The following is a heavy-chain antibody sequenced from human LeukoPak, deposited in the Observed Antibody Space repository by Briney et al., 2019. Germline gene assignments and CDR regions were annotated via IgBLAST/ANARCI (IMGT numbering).Heavy chain of an antibody. Sequence: SETLSLTCTVSGGSISSYYWSWIRQPPGKGLEWIGYIYYSGSTNYNPSLKSRVTISVDTSKNQFSLKLSSVTAADTAVYYCARSRDGYNEEWGQGTLVTVSS. V-gene: IGHV4-59*12. D-gene: IGHD5-24*01. CDR3: ARSRDGYNEE. CDR1: GGSISSYY. CDR2: IYYSGST. J-gene: IGHJ4*02.